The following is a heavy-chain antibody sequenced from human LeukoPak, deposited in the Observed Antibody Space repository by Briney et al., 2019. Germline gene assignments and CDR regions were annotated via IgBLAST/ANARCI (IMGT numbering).Heavy chain of an antibody. V-gene: IGHV4-59*01. J-gene: IGHJ5*02. CDR3: ARDIAAAAGWFDP. D-gene: IGHD6-13*01. Sequence: SETLSLTCTVSGGSISSYYWSWIRQPPGKGLEWIGYIYYSGSTNYNPSLESRVTISVDTSKNQFSLKLSSVTAADTAVYYCARDIAAAAGWFDPWGQGTLVTVSS. CDR1: GGSISSYY. CDR2: IYYSGST.